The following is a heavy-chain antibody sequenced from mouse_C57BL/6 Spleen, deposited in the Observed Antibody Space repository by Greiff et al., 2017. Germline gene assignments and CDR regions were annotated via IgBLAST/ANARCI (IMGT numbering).Heavy chain of an antibody. CDR1: GYTFTSYW. J-gene: IGHJ2*01. CDR2: IDPSDSET. V-gene: IGHV1-52*01. Sequence: QVQLQQPGAELVRPGSSVKLSCKASGYTFTSYWMHWVKQRPIQGLEWIGNIDPSDSETHYNQKFKDKATLTVDKSSSTAYMQLSSLTSEDSAVYYCARGGSTTVVATDFDYWGQGTTLTVSS. D-gene: IGHD1-1*01. CDR3: ARGGSTTVVATDFDY.